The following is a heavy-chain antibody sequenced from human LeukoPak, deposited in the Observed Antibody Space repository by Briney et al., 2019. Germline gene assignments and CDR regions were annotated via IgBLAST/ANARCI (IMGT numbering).Heavy chain of an antibody. D-gene: IGHD6-13*01. CDR2: INHSGST. J-gene: IGHJ6*04. CDR3: ARRYRVIAAAGSGVDV. V-gene: IGHV4-34*01. Sequence: SEILFLSCAAYGGSFSGYYWSWIRLPPGKGLEWIGEINHSGSTNYNPSLKSRVTISVDTSKNQFSLKLSSVTAADTAVYYCARRYRVIAAAGSGVDVWGKGTTVTVSS. CDR1: GGSFSGYY.